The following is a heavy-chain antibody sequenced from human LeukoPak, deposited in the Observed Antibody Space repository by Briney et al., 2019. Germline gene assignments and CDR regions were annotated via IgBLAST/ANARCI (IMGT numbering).Heavy chain of an antibody. CDR3: ASRRPLAYYDFWSGYSTRWFDP. J-gene: IGHJ5*02. D-gene: IGHD3-3*01. Sequence: PSQTLCLTCTVSGGSISSSSYYWGSIRQPPGNGLEWIGRIYYSGTTYYNPSQRSRVTISVDTSKNQFSLKLSSVTAADTAVYYCASRRPLAYYDFWSGYSTRWFDPWRQGTLVTVSS. V-gene: IGHV4-39*07. CDR2: IYYSGTT. CDR1: GGSISSSSYY.